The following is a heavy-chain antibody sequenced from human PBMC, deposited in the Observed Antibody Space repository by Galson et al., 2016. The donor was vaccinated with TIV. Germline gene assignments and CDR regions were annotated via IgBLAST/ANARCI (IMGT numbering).Heavy chain of an antibody. Sequence: SLRLSCAASGFTFSSYTFHWVRQTPGKGPEWVAIISHDGNNKDFADSVEGRFTISSDSSKNTVFLQMNSLRLEDTAVDYCTRDGRGNWKYVDYFDYWGPGTVVTVSS. CDR2: ISHDGNNK. J-gene: IGHJ4*02. CDR3: TRDGRGNWKYVDYFDY. CDR1: GFTFSSYT. V-gene: IGHV3-30-3*01. D-gene: IGHD1-7*01.